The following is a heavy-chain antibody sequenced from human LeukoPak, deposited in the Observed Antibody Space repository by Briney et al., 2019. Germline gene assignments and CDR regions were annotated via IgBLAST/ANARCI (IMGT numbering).Heavy chain of an antibody. CDR1: GGTFSSYA. CDR3: ASGSSWYNAVLYYYYMDV. V-gene: IGHV1-69*05. J-gene: IGHJ6*03. Sequence: ASVKVSCKASGGTFSSYAISWVRQAPGQGLEWMGGIIPIFGTANCAQKFQGRVTITTDESTSTAYMELSSLRSEDTAVYYCASGSSWYNAVLYYYYMDVWGKGTTVTVSS. D-gene: IGHD6-13*01. CDR2: IIPIFGTA.